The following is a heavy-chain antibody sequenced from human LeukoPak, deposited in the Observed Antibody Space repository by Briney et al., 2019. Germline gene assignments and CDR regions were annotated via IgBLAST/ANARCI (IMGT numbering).Heavy chain of an antibody. D-gene: IGHD3-22*01. CDR1: GFTFSRYD. V-gene: IGHV3-30-3*01. CDR3: ARETTLYYYDSSGYPRDAFDI. Sequence: PGGSLRLSCAASGFTFSRYDMSWVRQAPGKGLEWVAVISYDGSNKYYADSVKGRFTISRDNSKNTLYLQMNSLRAEDTAVYYCARETTLYYYDSSGYPRDAFDIWGQGTMVTVSS. CDR2: ISYDGSNK. J-gene: IGHJ3*02.